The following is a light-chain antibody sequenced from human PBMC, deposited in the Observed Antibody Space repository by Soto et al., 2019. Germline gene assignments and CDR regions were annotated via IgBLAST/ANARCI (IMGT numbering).Light chain of an antibody. CDR3: AAWDDSLSGVV. V-gene: IGLV1-47*01. J-gene: IGLJ3*02. CDR2: RNN. Sequence: VLTQPPSASGTPGQRVTISCSGSSSNIGSNYVYWYQQLPGTAPKLLIYRNNQRPSGVPDRFSGSKSGTSASLAISGLRSEDEANYYCAAWDDSLSGVVFGGGTKLTVL. CDR1: SSNIGSNY.